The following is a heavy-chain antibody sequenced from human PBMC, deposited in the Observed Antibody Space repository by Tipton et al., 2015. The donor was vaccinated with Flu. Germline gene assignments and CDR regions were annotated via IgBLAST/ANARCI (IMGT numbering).Heavy chain of an antibody. J-gene: IGHJ6*03. V-gene: IGHV3-7*01. CDR3: ARGYCSRTNCHNHYYMDV. CDR1: GFTFTSYW. CDR2: IKQDGSEK. D-gene: IGHD2-2*01. Sequence: SLRLSCAASGFTFTSYWMSWVRQAPEKGLEWVANIKQDGSEKFYVDSVKGRFSISRDNAKNSLYLQMNSLRAEDTAVYYCARGYCSRTNCHNHYYMDVWGRGTTVTVSS.